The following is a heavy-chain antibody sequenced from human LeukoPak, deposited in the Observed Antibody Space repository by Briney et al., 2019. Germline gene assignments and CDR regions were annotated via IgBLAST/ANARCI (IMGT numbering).Heavy chain of an antibody. CDR3: ARVGKNGWDFDH. D-gene: IGHD6-19*01. CDR2: INEGGNSK. CDR1: GFTFDDYG. J-gene: IGHJ4*02. Sequence: AGGSLRLSCAASGFTFDDYGMSWVRQAPGKGLEWVANINEGGNSKYYVDSVRGRFTISRDKTKDLLHLQMSSLRAEDTAVYYCARVGKNGWDFDHWGQGTLVTVSS. V-gene: IGHV3-7*01.